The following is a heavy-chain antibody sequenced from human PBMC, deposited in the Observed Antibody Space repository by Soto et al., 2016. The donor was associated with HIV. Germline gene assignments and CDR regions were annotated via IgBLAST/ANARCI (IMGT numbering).Heavy chain of an antibody. V-gene: IGHV4-39*01. Sequence: QLQLQESGPGLVKPSETLSLTCTVSGASISTTTYYWGWIRQPPGKGLEWIGSIYYSGTTYYKPSLESRLSISVESSKNHFSLDLTSVTAADTAVYYCARHEDFGQGSFRGFDSWGQGTLVTVSS. J-gene: IGHJ4*02. CDR1: GASISTTTYY. CDR3: ARHEDFGQGSFRGFDS. CDR2: IYYSGTT. D-gene: IGHD3-16*01.